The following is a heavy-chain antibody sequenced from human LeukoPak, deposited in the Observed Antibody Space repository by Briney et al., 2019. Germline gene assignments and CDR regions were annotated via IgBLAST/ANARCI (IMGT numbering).Heavy chain of an antibody. D-gene: IGHD3-10*01. J-gene: IGHJ5*02. CDR3: ARSDHYYGSGSYLDWFDP. Sequence: GSLRLSCAASGFTFSSYWMSWVRQAPGKGLEWVANIKEDGSEKYYVDSVKGRFTISRDNAKNSLYLQMNSLRAEDTAVYYCARSDHYYGSGSYLDWFDPWGQGTLVTVSS. CDR2: IKEDGSEK. CDR1: GFTFSSYW. V-gene: IGHV3-7*01.